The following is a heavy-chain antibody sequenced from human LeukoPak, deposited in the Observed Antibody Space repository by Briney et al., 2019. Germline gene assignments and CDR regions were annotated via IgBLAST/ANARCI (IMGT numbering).Heavy chain of an antibody. Sequence: ASVKVSCKASGYTFTSYYMHWVRQAPGQGLEWMGIINPSGGSTSYAQKFQGRVTMTRDTSTSTVYMELSSLRSEDTAVYYCARAGSSTSRILYWFDPWGQGTLVTVSS. J-gene: IGHJ5*02. CDR3: ARAGSSTSRILYWFDP. V-gene: IGHV1-46*01. CDR1: GYTFTSYY. D-gene: IGHD2-2*01. CDR2: INPSGGST.